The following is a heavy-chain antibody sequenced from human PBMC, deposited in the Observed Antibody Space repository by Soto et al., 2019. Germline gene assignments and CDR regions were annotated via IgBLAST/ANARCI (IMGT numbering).Heavy chain of an antibody. CDR3: AKGSSGWYERFDY. CDR1: GFTFSSYV. D-gene: IGHD6-19*01. Sequence: GGSLRLSCAASGFTFSSYVMSWVRQAPGKGLEWVSAISGSGGSTYYADSVKGRFTISRDNSRNALYLQMNSLRAVDTAVYYCAKGSSGWYERFDYWGQGTLVTVSS. J-gene: IGHJ4*02. CDR2: ISGSGGST. V-gene: IGHV3-23*01.